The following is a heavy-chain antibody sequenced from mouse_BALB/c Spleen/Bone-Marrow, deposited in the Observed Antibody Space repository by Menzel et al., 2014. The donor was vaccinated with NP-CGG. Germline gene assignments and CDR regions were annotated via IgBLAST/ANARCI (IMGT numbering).Heavy chain of an antibody. CDR2: VDPANGNT. CDR3: ARWEYYAMDY. D-gene: IGHD4-1*01. V-gene: IGHV14-3*02. CDR1: GFNIKDTY. J-gene: IGHJ4*01. Sequence: EVQLQQSGAELVKPGASVKLSCTASGFNIKDTYMHWVKQRPEQGLEWIGRVDPANGNTKYDPKFQGKATITADTSSNTAYLQLSSLTSEDTAVYYCARWEYYAMDYWGQGTSVTVSS.